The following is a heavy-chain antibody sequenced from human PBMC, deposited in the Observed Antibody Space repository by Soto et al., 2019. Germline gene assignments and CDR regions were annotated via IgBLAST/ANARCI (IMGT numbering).Heavy chain of an antibody. V-gene: IGHV3-74*01. CDR2: IDYDGTTT. CDR1: GFSFDSYW. CDR3: TRGPRASSGGTGAY. D-gene: IGHD2-2*01. Sequence: EVQLVESGGGLVQPGGSLRLSCAASGFSFDSYWMHWVRQAPGQGPMWVSRIDYDGTTTNYADSVKGRFTISRDNAKSTLYLQMHSLRPEDTAVYYCTRGPRASSGGTGAYWGKGTLVTASS. J-gene: IGHJ1*01.